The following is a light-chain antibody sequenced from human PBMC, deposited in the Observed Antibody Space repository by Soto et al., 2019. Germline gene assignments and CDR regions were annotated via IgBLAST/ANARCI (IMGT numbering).Light chain of an antibody. CDR1: QSVSSSY. CDR3: QQYGSSRT. V-gene: IGKV3-20*01. J-gene: IGKJ1*01. CDR2: GAS. Sequence: ETVLTQSPGTLSLSPGERATLSFRASQSVSSSYLAWHQQKPGQAPRLLIYGASSRATGIPDRFSGSGSGTDFTLTITRLEPEDFAVYYCQQYGSSRTFGQWTKVEI.